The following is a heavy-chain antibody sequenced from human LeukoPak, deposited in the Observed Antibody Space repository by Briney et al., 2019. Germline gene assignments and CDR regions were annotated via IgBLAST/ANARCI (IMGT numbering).Heavy chain of an antibody. CDR2: IYYSGST. CDR3: ARQLNWAFDY. J-gene: IGHJ4*02. V-gene: IGHV4-39*01. CDR1: VGSISSSSYY. Sequence: SETLSLTCTVSVGSISSSSYYWDWIRQPPGKGLEWIGYIYYSGSTYYNPSLKSRVTISVDTSKNQFSLKLSSVTAADTAVYYCARQLNWAFDYWGLGTLVTVSS. D-gene: IGHD7-27*01.